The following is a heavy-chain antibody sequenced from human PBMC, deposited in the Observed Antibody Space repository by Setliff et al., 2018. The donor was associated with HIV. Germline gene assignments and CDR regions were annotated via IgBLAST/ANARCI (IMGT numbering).Heavy chain of an antibody. D-gene: IGHD3-10*01. Sequence: ASVKVSCKASGYNFTDYDINWVRQATGQGLEWMGWMNPNNGNTGYAEKFQGRVTMTRDTSISTAYMELSSLRSDDTAVYYCARDYYGSGSYFILDYWGPGTLVTVSS. CDR3: ARDYYGSGSYFILDY. J-gene: IGHJ4*02. CDR1: GYNFTDYD. CDR2: MNPNNGNT. V-gene: IGHV1-8*02.